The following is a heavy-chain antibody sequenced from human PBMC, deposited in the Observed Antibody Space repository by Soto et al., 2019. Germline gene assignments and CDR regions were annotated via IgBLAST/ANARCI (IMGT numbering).Heavy chain of an antibody. D-gene: IGHD2-8*01. CDR2: IIPILGIA. CDR3: ARGPSNCTNGVCYFDY. V-gene: IGHV1-69*02. CDR1: GGTFSSYT. J-gene: IGHJ4*02. Sequence: SVKVSCKASGGTFSSYTISWVRQAPGQGLEWMGRIIPILGIANYVQKFQGRVTITADKSTSTAYMELSSLRSEDSAVYFCARGPSNCTNGVCYFDYWGQGTLVTVSS.